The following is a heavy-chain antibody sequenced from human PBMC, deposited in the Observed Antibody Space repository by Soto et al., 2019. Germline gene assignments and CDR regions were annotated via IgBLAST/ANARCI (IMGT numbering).Heavy chain of an antibody. J-gene: IGHJ6*03. CDR1: GGSFSGYY. V-gene: IGHV4-34*01. CDR3: ARGLSVVVVFGRGLYYMDV. CDR2: INHSGST. D-gene: IGHD2-15*01. Sequence: PSETLSLTCAVYGGSFSGYYWSWIRQPPGKGLEWIGEINHSGSTNYNPSLKSRVTISVDTSKNQFSLKLSSVTAADTAVYYCARGLSVVVVFGRGLYYMDVWGKGTTVTISS.